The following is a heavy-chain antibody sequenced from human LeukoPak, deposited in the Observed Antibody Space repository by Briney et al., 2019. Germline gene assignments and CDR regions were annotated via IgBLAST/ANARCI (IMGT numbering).Heavy chain of an antibody. CDR1: GFTFSDYF. Sequence: GGSLRLSCVASGFTFSDYFMSWLRQAPGKGLELVSYISTSGNTIYYADSVKGRFTISWDNAKNSLYLQMDSLRAQDTAIYYCVRGDNYFDYWGQGTLVTVSS. CDR3: VRGDNYFDY. J-gene: IGHJ4*02. CDR2: ISTSGNTI. V-gene: IGHV3-11*04.